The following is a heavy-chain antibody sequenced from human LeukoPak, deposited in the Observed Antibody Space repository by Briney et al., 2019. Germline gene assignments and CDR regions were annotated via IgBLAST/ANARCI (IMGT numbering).Heavy chain of an antibody. CDR3: ARAIVVVPTQIVFDY. CDR1: GYTFTSYG. CDR2: IIPIFGTA. J-gene: IGHJ4*02. D-gene: IGHD2-21*01. Sequence: SVKVSCKASGYTFTSYGISWVRQAPGQGLEWMGGIIPIFGTANYAQKFQGRVTITADESTSTAYMELSGLRSEDTAVYYCARAIVVVPTQIVFDYWGQGTLVTVSS. V-gene: IGHV1-69*13.